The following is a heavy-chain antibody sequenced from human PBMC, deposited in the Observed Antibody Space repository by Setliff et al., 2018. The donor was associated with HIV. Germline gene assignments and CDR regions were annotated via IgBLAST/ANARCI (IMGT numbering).Heavy chain of an antibody. CDR1: TESLTRYD. V-gene: IGHV4-34*01. Sequence: ETLSLTCAVYTESLTRYDWAWIRQSPEKGLEWIGEFDDSGNTNYNPSLESRLTISVDTAKNQFSLKLSSVTAADTAVYYCAAATTLLSPRAWGQGTLVTVSS. D-gene: IGHD2-15*01. J-gene: IGHJ5*02. CDR2: FDDSGNT. CDR3: AAATTLLSPRA.